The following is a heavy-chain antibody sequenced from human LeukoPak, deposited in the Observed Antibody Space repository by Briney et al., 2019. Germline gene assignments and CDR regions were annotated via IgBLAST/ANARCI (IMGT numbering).Heavy chain of an antibody. J-gene: IGHJ4*02. CDR2: VSDDGSKE. V-gene: IGHV3-30-3*01. CDR3: ARAFIVGATSGFGY. CDR1: GFTFSSFG. Sequence: QPGRSLRLSCAASGFTFSSFGMYWVRQPPGKGLEWVADVSDDGSKEYHADSVKGRFTISRDNSKNTLYLQMNSLRAEDAAVYYCARAFIVGATSGFGYWGQGTLVTVSS. D-gene: IGHD1-26*01.